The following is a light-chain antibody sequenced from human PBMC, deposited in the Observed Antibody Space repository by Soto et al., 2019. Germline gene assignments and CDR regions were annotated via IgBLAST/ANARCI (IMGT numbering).Light chain of an antibody. CDR2: DVY. J-gene: IGLJ1*01. CDR3: TSYTASSPFYV. V-gene: IGLV2-14*03. Sequence: LTQPASVSGSPGQSIAISCIGVRTDGDGHDYVSWYQQHPGQAPQLIIYDVYNRPSGVSDRFSGSKSGNTASLVISGLQAEDEADYFCTSYTASSPFYVFGAGTKVTVL. CDR1: RTDGDGHDY.